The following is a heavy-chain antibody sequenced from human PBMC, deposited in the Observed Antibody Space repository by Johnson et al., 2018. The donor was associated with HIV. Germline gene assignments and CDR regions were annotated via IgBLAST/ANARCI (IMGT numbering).Heavy chain of an antibody. CDR2: IRYDGTNN. V-gene: IGHV3-30*04. CDR3: AGRFYYDSSGYYSAAFDI. D-gene: IGHD3-22*01. Sequence: QVQLVESGGGLVQPGGSLRLSCAASGFTFSSYAMHWVRQAPGKGLEWVAVIRYDGTNNYYADSVRGRFTISRDNSKNTVYLQMNSLRAEDTAVYYCAGRFYYDSSGYYSAAFDIWGQGTMFTVSS. CDR1: GFTFSSYA. J-gene: IGHJ3*02.